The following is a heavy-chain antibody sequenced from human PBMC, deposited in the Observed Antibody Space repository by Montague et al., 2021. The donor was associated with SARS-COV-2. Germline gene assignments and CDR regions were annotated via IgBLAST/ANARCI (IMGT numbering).Heavy chain of an antibody. J-gene: IGHJ4*02. CDR2: IKHDGVGI. V-gene: IGHV3-7*01. CDR1: GFSLRSYW. CDR3: ARDIGGCWTACDLY. D-gene: IGHD3/OR15-3a*01. Sequence: SLRLSCAASGFSLRSYWMAWVRQTPGKGLEWVASIKHDGVGIFYXDSAKGRFTISRDITENSLYLQMNSLRAEDTAVYYCARDIGGCWTACDLYWGQGTLVTVSS.